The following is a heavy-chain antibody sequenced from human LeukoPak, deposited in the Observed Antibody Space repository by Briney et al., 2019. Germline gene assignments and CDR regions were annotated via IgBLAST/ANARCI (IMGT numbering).Heavy chain of an antibody. J-gene: IGHJ3*02. CDR1: GFTFSGSA. CDR2: IRSKANSYAT. V-gene: IGHV3-73*01. D-gene: IGHD3-3*01. Sequence: PGGSLRLSCAASGFTFSGSAMHWVRQASGKGLEWVGRIRSKANSYATAYAASVKGRFTISRDDSKNTAYLQMNSLKTEDTAVYYCARDQEGYDFWSGYYTGDAFDIWGQGTMVTVSS. CDR3: ARDQEGYDFWSGYYTGDAFDI.